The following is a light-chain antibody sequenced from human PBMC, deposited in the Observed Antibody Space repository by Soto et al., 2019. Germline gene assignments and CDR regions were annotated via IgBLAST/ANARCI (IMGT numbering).Light chain of an antibody. CDR1: QTVGRN. Sequence: DIQLTQSPSSLSASVGDRVTITCRASQTVGRNLNWYQQEPGKAPKLLISVASNLQSGVPPRFSGSGSETDFTLTISSLQPEDFATYYCQQSFSTLWTFGQGTKVEI. CDR2: VAS. J-gene: IGKJ1*01. CDR3: QQSFSTLWT. V-gene: IGKV1-39*01.